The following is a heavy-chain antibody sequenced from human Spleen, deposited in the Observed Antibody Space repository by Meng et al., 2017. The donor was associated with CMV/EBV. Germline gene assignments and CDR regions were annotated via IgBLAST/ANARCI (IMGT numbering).Heavy chain of an antibody. J-gene: IGHJ6*02. V-gene: IGHV1-18*01. CDR3: ARMGIVLQNYYYYYGMDV. CDR1: GYTFTSYG. CDR2: ISAYNGNT. Sequence: ASVKVSCKASGYTFTSYGISWVRQAPGQGLEWMGWISAYNGNTNYAQKLQGRVTMTTDTSTSTAYMELRSLRSDDTAVYYCARMGIVLQNYYYYYGMDVWGQGTTVTVSS. D-gene: IGHD2/OR15-2a*01.